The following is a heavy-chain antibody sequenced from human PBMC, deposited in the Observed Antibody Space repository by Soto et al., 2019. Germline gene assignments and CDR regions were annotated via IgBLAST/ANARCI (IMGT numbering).Heavy chain of an antibody. J-gene: IGHJ4*02. CDR2: LSGSGIST. Sequence: GSLRLSCAASGFTFSSYAMSWVRQAPGRGLEWVSALSGSGISTYYADSVKGRFTISRDNSKHTLYLQMNSLRAEDTAVYYCAKEGEYSSGWDNFDYWGQGTLVTVSS. CDR1: GFTFSSYA. CDR3: AKEGEYSSGWDNFDY. V-gene: IGHV3-23*01. D-gene: IGHD6-19*01.